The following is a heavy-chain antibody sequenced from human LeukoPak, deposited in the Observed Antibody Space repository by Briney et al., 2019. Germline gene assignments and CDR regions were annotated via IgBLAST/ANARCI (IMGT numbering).Heavy chain of an antibody. J-gene: IGHJ4*02. CDR3: AKDGYYDSSGLSDY. D-gene: IGHD3-22*01. CDR2: ISVSGTAT. CDR1: GFTFSNYA. V-gene: IGHV3-23*01. Sequence: GGSLRLSCAAPGFTFSNYAMTWVRQAPGKGLEWVSAISVSGTATNYADSVKGRFTISRDNSKNTVYLQMNRLRAEDTAVYSCAKDGYYDSSGLSDYWGQGTLVTVSS.